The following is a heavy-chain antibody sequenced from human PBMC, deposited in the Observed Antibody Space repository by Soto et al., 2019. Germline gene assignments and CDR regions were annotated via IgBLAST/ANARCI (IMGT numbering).Heavy chain of an antibody. CDR1: GFTLGDYA. V-gene: IGHV3-49*03. Sequence: PGGSLRLSCTASGFTLGDYAMSWFRQAPGKGLEWVGFIRSKAYSGTAEYAASVKGRFTMSRDDSKNIAYLQMNSLKTEDTAVYYCSRDRSGITMIRGVADYWGQGTLVTVSS. J-gene: IGHJ4*02. CDR3: SRDRSGITMIRGVADY. D-gene: IGHD3-10*01. CDR2: IRSKAYSGTA.